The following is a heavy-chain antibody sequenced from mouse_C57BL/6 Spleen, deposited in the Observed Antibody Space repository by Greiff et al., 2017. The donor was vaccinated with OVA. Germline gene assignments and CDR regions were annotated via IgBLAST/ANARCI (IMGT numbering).Heavy chain of an antibody. V-gene: IGHV6-3*01. CDR2: IRLKSDNYAT. CDR3: TAYDGTGDWFAY. Sequence: EVKLMESGGGLVQPGGSMKLSCVASGFTFSNYWMNWVRQSPEKGLEWVAQIRLKSDNYATHYAESVKGRFTISRDDSKSSVYLQMNNLRAEDTGIYYCTAYDGTGDWFAYWGQGTLVTASA. D-gene: IGHD2-3*01. CDR1: GFTFSNYW. J-gene: IGHJ3*01.